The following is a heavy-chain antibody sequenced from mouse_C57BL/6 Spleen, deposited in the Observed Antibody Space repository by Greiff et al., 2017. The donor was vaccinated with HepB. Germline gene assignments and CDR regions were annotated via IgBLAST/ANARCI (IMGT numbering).Heavy chain of an antibody. CDR3: AREEGYYGSFDY. J-gene: IGHJ2*01. CDR1: GYTFTSYW. V-gene: IGHV1-53*01. CDR2: INPRNGGT. D-gene: IGHD1-1*01. Sequence: QFQLQQPGTELVKPGASVKLSCKASGYTFTSYWMHWVKQRPGQGLEWIGNINPRNGGTNYNEKFKSKATLTVDKSSSTAYMQLSSLTSEDSAVYYCAREEGYYGSFDYWGQGTTLTVSS.